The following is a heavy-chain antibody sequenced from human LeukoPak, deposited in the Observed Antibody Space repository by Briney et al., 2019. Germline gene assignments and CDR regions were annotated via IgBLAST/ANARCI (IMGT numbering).Heavy chain of an antibody. CDR3: ARVTDFGGDWFDP. CDR1: GFTVSSNY. CDR2: IHSGGST. V-gene: IGHV3-53*01. Sequence: GGSLRLSCAASGFTVSSNYMGWVRQAPGKGLEWVAVIHSGGSTYYADSVKGRFTISRDNSKNTLYLQMNSLRAEDTAVYYCARVTDFGGDWFDPWGQGTLVTVSS. J-gene: IGHJ5*02. D-gene: IGHD4-23*01.